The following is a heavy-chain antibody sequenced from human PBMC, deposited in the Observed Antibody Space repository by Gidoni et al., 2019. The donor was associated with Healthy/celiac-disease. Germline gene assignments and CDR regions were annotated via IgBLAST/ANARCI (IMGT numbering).Heavy chain of an antibody. CDR1: VFTFSSYE. CDR2: ISSSGSTI. D-gene: IGHD6-19*01. J-gene: IGHJ4*02. Sequence: EVQLVESGGGLVQPGGSLRLSCAASVFTFSSYEMNWVRQAPGKGLEWVSYISSSGSTIYYADSVKGRFTISRDNAKNSLYLQMNSLRAEDTAVYYCARDIIAVAGAFDYWGQGTLVTVSS. CDR3: ARDIIAVAGAFDY. V-gene: IGHV3-48*03.